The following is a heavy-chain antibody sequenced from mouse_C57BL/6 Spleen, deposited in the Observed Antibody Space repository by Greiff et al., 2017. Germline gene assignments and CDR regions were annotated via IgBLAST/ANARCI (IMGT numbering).Heavy chain of an antibody. J-gene: IGHJ3*01. D-gene: IGHD1-1*01. V-gene: IGHV2-2*01. CDR3: AREGAYYGSSSFAY. Sequence: QVQLQQSGPGLVQPSQSLSITCTVSGFSLTSYGVHWVRQSPGKGLEWLGVIWSGGSTDYNAAFISRLSISKDNSKSQVFFKMNSLQADDTAIYYCAREGAYYGSSSFAYWGQGTLVTVSA. CDR1: GFSLTSYG. CDR2: IWSGGST.